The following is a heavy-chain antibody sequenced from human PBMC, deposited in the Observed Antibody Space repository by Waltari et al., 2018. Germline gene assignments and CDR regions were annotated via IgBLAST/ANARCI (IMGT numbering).Heavy chain of an antibody. Sequence: QLQLQESGPGLVKPSETLSLTCTVSGGSISSSSYYWGWIRQPPGKGLEWIGSNYYSGSTYYNPTLKSRVTISVDTSKNQFSLKLSSVTAADTAVYYCARHKAAVDAFDIWGQGTMVTVSS. CDR3: ARHKAAVDAFDI. J-gene: IGHJ3*02. V-gene: IGHV4-39*01. CDR2: NYYSGST. CDR1: GGSISSSSYY.